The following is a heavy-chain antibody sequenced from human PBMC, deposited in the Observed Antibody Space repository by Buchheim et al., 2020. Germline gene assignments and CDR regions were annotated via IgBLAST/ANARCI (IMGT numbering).Heavy chain of an antibody. V-gene: IGHV3-33*01. J-gene: IGHJ4*02. D-gene: IGHD2-15*01. CDR3: ARDDDTNSRYSRLLF. CDR1: GFTFSRYG. Sequence: QLVESGGGVVQSGESLGLSCAASGFTFSRYGMHWVRQAPGKGLEWVAVLWSDGTKKYYADSVKGRFTISRDTSKNTLYLQMNSLRAEDTAVDYCARDDDTNSRYSRLLFRGQGTL. CDR2: LWSDGTKK.